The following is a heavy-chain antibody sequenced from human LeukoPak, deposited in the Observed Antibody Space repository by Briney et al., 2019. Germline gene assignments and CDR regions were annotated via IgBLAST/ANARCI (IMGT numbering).Heavy chain of an antibody. J-gene: IGHJ6*03. Sequence: SETLSLTCAVSGYSISSGYYRGWIRQPPGKGLEWIGSIYHSGSTYYNPSLKSRVTISVDTSKNQFSLKLSSVTAADTAVYYCARMISTDYMDVWGKGTTVTVSS. CDR2: IYHSGST. V-gene: IGHV4-38-2*01. D-gene: IGHD3-16*01. CDR3: ARMISTDYMDV. CDR1: GYSISSGYY.